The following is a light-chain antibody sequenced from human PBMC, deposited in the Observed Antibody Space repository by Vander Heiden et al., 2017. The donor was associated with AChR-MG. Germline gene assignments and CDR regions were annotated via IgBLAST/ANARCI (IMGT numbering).Light chain of an antibody. CDR3: QQYNNWPPYT. Sequence: IVMTQSPVTLSLSPGERATLSCRASQSVSSNLAWYQQKPGQAPSLLIYGASTRATGIPARFSGSGSGTEFTLTISSLQSEDFALYYCQQYNNWPPYTFGQGTKLEIK. J-gene: IGKJ2*01. CDR2: GAS. V-gene: IGKV3-15*01. CDR1: QSVSSN.